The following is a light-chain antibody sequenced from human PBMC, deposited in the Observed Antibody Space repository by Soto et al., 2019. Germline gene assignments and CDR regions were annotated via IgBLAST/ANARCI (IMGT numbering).Light chain of an antibody. Sequence: QSALTQPASVSGSPGQSITISCTGTSSDVGGFNYVSWYQQQPGKAPKLLIFDVYSRPSGISNRFSGSKSGNTASLTISGLQAEDEAYYYCSSYTTSSPYVFGAGTKLTVL. V-gene: IGLV2-14*01. J-gene: IGLJ1*01. CDR1: SSDVGGFNY. CDR2: DVY. CDR3: SSYTTSSPYV.